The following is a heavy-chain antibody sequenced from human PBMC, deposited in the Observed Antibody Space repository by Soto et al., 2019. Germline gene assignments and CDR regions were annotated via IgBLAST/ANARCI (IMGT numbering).Heavy chain of an antibody. D-gene: IGHD2-15*01. Sequence: QVQLQESGPGLVKPSQTLSLTCTVSGGSISSGGYYWSWIRQHPGKGLEWIGYIYYSGSTYYNPSLKSRVTISVDTSKNRFSLKLSSVTAADTAVYYCARVTVGYCSGGSCYHWYFDYWGQGTLVTVSS. CDR3: ARVTVGYCSGGSCYHWYFDY. CDR2: IYYSGST. V-gene: IGHV4-31*03. J-gene: IGHJ4*02. CDR1: GGSISSGGYY.